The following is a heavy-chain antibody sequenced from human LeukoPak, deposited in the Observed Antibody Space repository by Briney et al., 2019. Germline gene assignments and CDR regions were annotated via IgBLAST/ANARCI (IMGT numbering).Heavy chain of an antibody. CDR2: ISSSGSTI. Sequence: GGSLRLSCAASGFTFSSYEMNWVRQAPGKGLEWVSYISSSGSTIYYADSVKGRFTISRDNSKNTLYLQMNSLRAEDTAVYYCAKERPSGFGETIDYFDYWGQGTLVTVSS. CDR1: GFTFSSYE. D-gene: IGHD3-10*01. V-gene: IGHV3-48*03. J-gene: IGHJ4*02. CDR3: AKERPSGFGETIDYFDY.